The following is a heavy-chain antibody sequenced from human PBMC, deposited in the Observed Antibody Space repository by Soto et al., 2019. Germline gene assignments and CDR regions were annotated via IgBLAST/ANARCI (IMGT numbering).Heavy chain of an antibody. V-gene: IGHV1-69*12. CDR2: IMPVFATP. CDR3: AGDKDRQQLGGNYYYILDV. CDR1: GGTFSTSA. Sequence: QVQLVQSGAEVKKPGSSVKVSCKASGGTFSTSAISWVRQAPGQGLEWVGGIMPVFATPDYAQKLQGRVTISADESTTTAYLELTSLRTDDTAMYYCAGDKDRQQLGGNYYYILDVWGQGTAIIVSS. J-gene: IGHJ6*02. D-gene: IGHD3-3*02.